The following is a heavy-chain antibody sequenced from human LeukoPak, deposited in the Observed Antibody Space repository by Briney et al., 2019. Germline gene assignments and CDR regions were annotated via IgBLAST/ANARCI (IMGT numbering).Heavy chain of an antibody. CDR2: IYTGGTT. V-gene: IGHV3-53*01. D-gene: IGHD1-1*01. J-gene: IGHJ4*02. CDR3: ARDMNGVGNFDY. Sequence: GGSLRLSCAASGLTFSSYGMHWVRHAPGKGLEWVSVIYTGGTTYYADSLRGRFTISRDNSKNTLYLQMNSLRAEDTAVYYCARDMNGVGNFDYWGQGTLVTVSS. CDR1: GLTFSSYG.